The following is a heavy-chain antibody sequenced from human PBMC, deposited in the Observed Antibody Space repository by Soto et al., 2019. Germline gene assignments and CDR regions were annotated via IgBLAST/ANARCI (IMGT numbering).Heavy chain of an antibody. Sequence: GGSLRLSCAASGFTFSNYAMHWVRQAPGKGLEWVAIVSYDGDNEYYADSVRGRFFISRDNSRNTLYLQTSSLRHEDTAVYYCARDLAADDLYYGMDVWGQGTTVTSP. CDR2: VSYDGDNE. CDR1: GFTFSNYA. J-gene: IGHJ6*02. V-gene: IGHV3-30*03. CDR3: ARDLAADDLYYGMDV. D-gene: IGHD6-13*01.